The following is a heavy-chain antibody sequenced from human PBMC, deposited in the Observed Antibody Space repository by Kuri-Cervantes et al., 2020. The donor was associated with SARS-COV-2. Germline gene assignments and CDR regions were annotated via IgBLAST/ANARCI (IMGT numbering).Heavy chain of an antibody. Sequence: GGSLRLSRAASGFTFSSYSMNWVRQAPGKGLEWVSYISSSSSTTYYADSVKGRFTISRDNAKNSLYLQMNSLRDEDTAVYYCARQYYDILTGYYLYGMDVWGQGTTVTVSS. D-gene: IGHD3-9*01. V-gene: IGHV3-48*02. CDR1: GFTFSSYS. CDR3: ARQYYDILTGYYLYGMDV. J-gene: IGHJ6*02. CDR2: ISSSSSTT.